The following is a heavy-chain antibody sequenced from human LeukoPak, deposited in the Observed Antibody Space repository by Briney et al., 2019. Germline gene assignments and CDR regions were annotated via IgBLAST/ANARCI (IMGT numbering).Heavy chain of an antibody. CDR3: ARSYNRVVLLYY. V-gene: IGHV4-34*01. CDR2: INHSGSS. Sequence: SETLSLTCAVYGGSFSGYYWTWVRQPPGKGLEWVWEINHSGSSNYNPSLKSRLTISVDTSNNQFSLKLTSVTAADTAVYYCARSYNRVVLLYYWGQGTLVTVSS. J-gene: IGHJ4*02. CDR1: GGSFSGYY. D-gene: IGHD3-10*01.